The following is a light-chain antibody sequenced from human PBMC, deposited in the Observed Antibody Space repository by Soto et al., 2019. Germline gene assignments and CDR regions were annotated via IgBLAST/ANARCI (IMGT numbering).Light chain of an antibody. CDR3: QPYADSPRT. CDR2: GAS. V-gene: IGKV3-20*01. J-gene: IGKJ1*01. Sequence: EIVLTQSPGTLSLSPGERATLSCRASQSVTSNYLAWYQQKPGQAPRLLIYGASSRATGIPDRFSGSGSGTDFTLTISRLDPEDFAVYYCQPYADSPRTFGQGTTMEVK. CDR1: QSVTSNY.